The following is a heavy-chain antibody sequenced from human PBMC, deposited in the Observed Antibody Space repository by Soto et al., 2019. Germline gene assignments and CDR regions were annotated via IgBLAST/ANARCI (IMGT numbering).Heavy chain of an antibody. CDR3: AINYYDISGYLY. J-gene: IGHJ4*02. CDR1: GHTLINYY. CDR2: IDPSGNGT. Sequence: QVQLVQSGAEVKKPGASVKVSCKTSGHTLINYYMHWVRQAPGQGLDWMGKIDPSGNGTSYAERFLGTITLTSDTSTKTVYVELSSLRSEDTAIYYCAINYYDISGYLYWGQVTLVTVSS. V-gene: IGHV1-46*01. D-gene: IGHD3-22*01.